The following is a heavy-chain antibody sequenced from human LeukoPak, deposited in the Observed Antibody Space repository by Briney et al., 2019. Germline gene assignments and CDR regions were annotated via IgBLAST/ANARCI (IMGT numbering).Heavy chain of an antibody. D-gene: IGHD5/OR15-5a*01. CDR2: IYYSGST. CDR3: ARRVYGTSQYY. J-gene: IGHJ4*02. CDR1: GGSVSSGSYY. Sequence: SETLSLTCTVSGGSVSSGSYYWSWIRQPPGKGLEWIGYIYYSGSTHYSPSLKSRVTISVDTSKNQFSLKLSSVTATDTALYYCARRVYGTSQYYWGQGTLVTVSS. V-gene: IGHV4-61*01.